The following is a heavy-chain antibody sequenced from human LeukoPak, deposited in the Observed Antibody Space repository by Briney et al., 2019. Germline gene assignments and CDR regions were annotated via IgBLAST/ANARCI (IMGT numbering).Heavy chain of an antibody. CDR2: ISSSSSYI. CDR3: AKSGYYDSSGYFDY. V-gene: IGHV3-21*04. CDR1: GFTFSSYS. D-gene: IGHD3-22*01. J-gene: IGHJ4*02. Sequence: GGSLRLSCAASGFTFSSYSMNWVRQAPGKGLEWVSSISSSSSYIYYADSVKGRFTISRDNSKNTLYLQMNSLRAEDTAVYYCAKSGYYDSSGYFDYWGQGTLVTVSS.